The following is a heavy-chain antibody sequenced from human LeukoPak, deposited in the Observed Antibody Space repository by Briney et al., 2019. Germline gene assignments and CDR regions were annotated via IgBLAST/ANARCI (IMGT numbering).Heavy chain of an antibody. CDR2: MSFDGSHT. CDR1: GFTFSSYG. V-gene: IGHV3-30*18. D-gene: IGHD3-9*01. J-gene: IGHJ4*02. Sequence: PGGSLRLSCAASGFTFSSYGMHRVRQAPGKGLEWVAVMSFDGSHTYYADSVKGRFTISRDNSKNTLYLQMNSLRAEDTAVYYCAKERVDWRYFDYWGQGTLVTVSS. CDR3: AKERVDWRYFDY.